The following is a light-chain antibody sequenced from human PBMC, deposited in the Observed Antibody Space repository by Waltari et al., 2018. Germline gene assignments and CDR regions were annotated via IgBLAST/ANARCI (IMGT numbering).Light chain of an antibody. CDR1: QGISSY. J-gene: IGKJ4*01. CDR3: QQLNSYPLT. Sequence: IQLTQSPSSLSASVGARVTITCRASQGISSYLAWYQQTPGKAPKLLIYAASTLQSGVPSRFSGSGSGTDFTLTISSLQPEDFATYYCQQLNSYPLTFGGGTKVEIK. CDR2: AAS. V-gene: IGKV1-9*01.